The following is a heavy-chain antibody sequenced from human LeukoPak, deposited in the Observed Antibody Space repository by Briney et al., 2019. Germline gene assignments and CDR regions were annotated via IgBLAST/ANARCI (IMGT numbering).Heavy chain of an antibody. CDR1: GITFRSYG. V-gene: IGHV3-30*18. D-gene: IGHD4-17*01. CDR3: AKGARGDTVTSIVGLNWFDP. J-gene: IGHJ5*02. Sequence: GGSLRLSCAASGITFRSYGMHWVRQAPGKGLEWVAVISYGGSHKYYADSVKGRFSISRDNSKNTLYLQMNSLRADDTAVYYCAKGARGDTVTSIVGLNWFDPWGQGTLATVSS. CDR2: ISYGGSHK.